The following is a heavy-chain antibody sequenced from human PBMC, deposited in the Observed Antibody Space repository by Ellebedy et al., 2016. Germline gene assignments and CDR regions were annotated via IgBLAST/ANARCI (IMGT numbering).Heavy chain of an antibody. J-gene: IGHJ4*02. CDR2: ISGSGGST. Sequence: GGSLRLSXAASGFTFSSYAMSWVRQAPGKGLEWVSAISGSGGSTYYADSVKGRFTISRDNSKNTLYLQMNSLRAEDTAVYYCAKARSYGSGSYVFDYWGQGTLVTVSS. V-gene: IGHV3-23*01. D-gene: IGHD3-10*01. CDR3: AKARSYGSGSYVFDY. CDR1: GFTFSSYA.